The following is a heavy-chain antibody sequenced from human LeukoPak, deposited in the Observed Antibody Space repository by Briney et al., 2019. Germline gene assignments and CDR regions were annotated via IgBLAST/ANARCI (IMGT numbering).Heavy chain of an antibody. CDR3: ARAEYYYDSSGSSGAFDI. CDR2: ISSSSSTI. CDR1: GFTFSSYA. Sequence: GGSLRLSCAASGFTFSSYAMSWVRQAPGKGLEWVSYISSSSSTIYYADSVKGRFTISRDNAKNSLYLQMNSLRAEDTAVYYCARAEYYYDSSGSSGAFDIWGQGTMVTVSS. D-gene: IGHD3-22*01. J-gene: IGHJ3*02. V-gene: IGHV3-48*04.